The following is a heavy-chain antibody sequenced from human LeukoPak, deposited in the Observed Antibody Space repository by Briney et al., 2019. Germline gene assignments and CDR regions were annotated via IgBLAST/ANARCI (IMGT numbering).Heavy chain of an antibody. D-gene: IGHD6-25*01. CDR3: ATGQRLASIDY. J-gene: IGHJ4*02. CDR1: GFTFSSYG. CDR2: IWYDGSNK. Sequence: PGGSLRLSCAASGFTFSSYGMHWVRQAPGKRLEWVAVIWYDGSNKYYADSVKGRFTISRDNSKNTLYLQMNSLRAEDTAVYYCATGQRLASIDYWGQGTLVTVSS. V-gene: IGHV3-33*01.